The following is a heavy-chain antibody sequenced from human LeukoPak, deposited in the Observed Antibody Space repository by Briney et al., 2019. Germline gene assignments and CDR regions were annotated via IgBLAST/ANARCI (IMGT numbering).Heavy chain of an antibody. CDR2: INHSGST. J-gene: IGHJ6*03. D-gene: IGHD2-2*01. Sequence: SETLSLTCAVYGGSFSGYYWSWIRQPPGKGLEWIGEINHSGSTNYNPSLKSRVTISVDTSKNQFSLKLSSVTAADMAVYYCARHASQEPAAKGVSYMDVWGKGTTVTISS. V-gene: IGHV4-34*01. CDR1: GGSFSGYY. CDR3: ARHASQEPAAKGVSYMDV.